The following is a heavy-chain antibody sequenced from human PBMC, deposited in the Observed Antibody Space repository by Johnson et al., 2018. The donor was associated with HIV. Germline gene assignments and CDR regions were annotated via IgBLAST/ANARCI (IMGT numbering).Heavy chain of an antibody. D-gene: IGHD6-6*01. CDR3: ARGGQLVAFDI. J-gene: IGHJ3*02. CDR2: ISYDGSNK. Sequence: VQLVESGGGVVQPGRSLRLSCAASGFTFSSYAMHWVRQAPGKGLEWVAVISYDGSNKYYADSVKGRFTISRDNSKNTLYLQMNSLRAEDTAVYYCARGGQLVAFDIWGQGTMVTVSS. CDR1: GFTFSSYA. V-gene: IGHV3-30*04.